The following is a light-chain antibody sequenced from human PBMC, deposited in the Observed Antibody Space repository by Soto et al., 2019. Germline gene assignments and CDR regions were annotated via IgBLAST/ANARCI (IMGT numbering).Light chain of an antibody. V-gene: IGKV1-39*01. Sequence: DIQMTQSPSSLSASVGDRVTITCRASQSIYSYSNWYQQKPGKAPKLLIFAASNLQSGVPSRFSGSGSGTDFTLTISSLQPEDSATYYCQQYHNFPITFGQGTRLEIQ. CDR3: QQYHNFPIT. CDR2: AAS. CDR1: QSIYSY. J-gene: IGKJ5*01.